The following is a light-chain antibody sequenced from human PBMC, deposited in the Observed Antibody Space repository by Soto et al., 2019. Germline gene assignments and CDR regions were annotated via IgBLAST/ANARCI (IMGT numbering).Light chain of an antibody. Sequence: QSVLTQPASVSGSPGQSIAISCTGTSSDVGGYSYVSWYQQQPGKAPKLVISDVSNQPSGVSDRFSGSKSGSTASLTISGLQTEDEADYYCASYTTSSTYVFGTGTKVTVL. V-gene: IGLV2-14*01. CDR3: ASYTTSSTYV. CDR2: DVS. CDR1: SSDVGGYSY. J-gene: IGLJ1*01.